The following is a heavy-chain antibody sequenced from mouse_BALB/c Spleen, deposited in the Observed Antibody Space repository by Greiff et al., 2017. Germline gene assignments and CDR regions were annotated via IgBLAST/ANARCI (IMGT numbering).Heavy chain of an antibody. D-gene: IGHD2-1*01. Sequence: LQQPGSELVRPGASVKLSCKASGYTFTSYWMHWVKQRPEQGLEWIGNIYPGSGSTNYDEKFKSKATLTVDTSSSTAYMQLSSLTSEDSAVYFCTRGYGNWYFDVWGAGTTVTVSS. CDR2: IYPGSGST. CDR3: TRGYGNWYFDV. CDR1: GYTFTSYW. V-gene: IGHV1S22*01. J-gene: IGHJ1*01.